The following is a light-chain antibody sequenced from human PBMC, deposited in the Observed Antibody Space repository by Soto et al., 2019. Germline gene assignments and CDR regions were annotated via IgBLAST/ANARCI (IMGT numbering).Light chain of an antibody. CDR3: QEYDGAPPIT. CDR1: QSVRSER. Sequence: VLTQSPATLSLSPGERATLSCRASQSVRSERLAWYQQKRGQAPTLLIFDASSRASGTPERFSGSGSGTDFTLTISRLEPEDFAVYYCQEYDGAPPITFGLGTRLEIK. V-gene: IGKV3-20*01. CDR2: DAS. J-gene: IGKJ5*01.